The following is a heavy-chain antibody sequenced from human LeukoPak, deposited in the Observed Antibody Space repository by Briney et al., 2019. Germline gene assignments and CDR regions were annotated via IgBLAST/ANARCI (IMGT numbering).Heavy chain of an antibody. J-gene: IGHJ4*02. CDR2: IYYSGST. D-gene: IGHD3-22*01. V-gene: IGHV4-59*12. CDR3: ARDRYYYDSSGYLFDY. CDR1: GGSLSSYY. Sequence: PETLSLTCTVSGGSLSSYYWSWSRQPAGKGLKWIGYIYYSGSTNYNPSLKSRVTISEDTSKNQFSLKLSSVTAADTAVYYCARDRYYYDSSGYLFDYWGQGTLVTVSS.